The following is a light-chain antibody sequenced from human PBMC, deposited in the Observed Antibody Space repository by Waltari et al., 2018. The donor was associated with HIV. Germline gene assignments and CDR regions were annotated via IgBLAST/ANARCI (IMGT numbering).Light chain of an antibody. CDR2: DAS. CDR3: QQRNTWIT. Sequence: EIVLTQSPATLSLSPGEGATLSCRASQSIRTELAWYQQKPGQAPRLFIYDASNRATGIPGRFSGSGSGTDFTLTISSLEPEDFAMYYCQQRNTWITFGQGTRLEI. V-gene: IGKV3-11*01. CDR1: QSIRTE. J-gene: IGKJ5*01.